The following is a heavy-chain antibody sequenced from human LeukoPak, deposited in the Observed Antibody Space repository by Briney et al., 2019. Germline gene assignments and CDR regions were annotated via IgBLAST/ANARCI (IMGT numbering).Heavy chain of an antibody. D-gene: IGHD2-2*01. CDR3: ARIGHDLYQTFDF. V-gene: IGHV1-18*01. CDR1: GYTFTMNG. Sequence: ASVKVSCNASGYTFTMNGISWVRRHPGQGLEWMGWINSYNGKTNYAQRLQGRVTMTTDTSTSTAYMELRSLRSDDSAVYYCARIGHDLYQTFDFWGNGNLITVSS. CDR2: INSYNGKT. J-gene: IGHJ4*01.